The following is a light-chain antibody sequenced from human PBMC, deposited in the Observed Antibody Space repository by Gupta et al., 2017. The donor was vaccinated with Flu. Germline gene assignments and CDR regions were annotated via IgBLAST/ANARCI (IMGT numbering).Light chain of an antibody. J-gene: IGLJ3*02. CDR2: DTS. V-gene: IGLV7-46*01. Sequence: QAVVTQEPSLTVSPGGTVPLPRGSNIAAVTSGPSPHRFQQKPGQAPRTLIYDTSNKYSWNPARFSGSGLGGKAALTLSGAQHEDDADYYCLLSCSGARVFGGGTKLTVL. CDR3: LLSCSGARV. CDR1: IAAVTSGPS.